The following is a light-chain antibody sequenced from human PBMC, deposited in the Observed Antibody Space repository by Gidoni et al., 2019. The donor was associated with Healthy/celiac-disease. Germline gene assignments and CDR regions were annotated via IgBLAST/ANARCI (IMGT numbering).Light chain of an antibody. CDR3: QQRSNWRYT. J-gene: IGKJ2*01. Sequence: EIVLTQSPATLSLSPGERATLSCMASQSVSSYFAWYQQQPGQAPRLLIYDGSNRATGIPASFSGSGSGTDFTLTISSLEREDFAVYYCQQRSNWRYTFGQGTKLEIK. CDR1: QSVSSY. CDR2: DGS. V-gene: IGKV3-11*01.